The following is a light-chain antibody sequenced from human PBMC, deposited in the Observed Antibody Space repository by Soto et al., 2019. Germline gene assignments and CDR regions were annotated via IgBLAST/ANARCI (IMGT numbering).Light chain of an antibody. CDR2: DAS. CDR1: QDISNY. V-gene: IGKV1-33*01. CDR3: QQYSHLIT. Sequence: DIQMTQSPSSLSASVGDRVTITCQASQDISNYLNWYQQKLGKAPKLLICDASNLETGVPSRFSGSGSGTDFTFTISSLQPEDIATYYCQQYSHLITFXQGTRMEIK. J-gene: IGKJ5*01.